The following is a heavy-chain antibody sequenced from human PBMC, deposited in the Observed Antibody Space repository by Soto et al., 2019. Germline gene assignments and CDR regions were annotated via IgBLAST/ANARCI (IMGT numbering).Heavy chain of an antibody. CDR2: IYYSGST. Sequence: QVQLQESGPGLVKPSQTLSLTCTVSGGSISSGGYYWSWIRQHPGKGLEWIGYIYYSGSTYYNPSLKSRVTISVDTSKNQCSLKLSSVTDAETAVYYCARDTGATGTTDAWFDPWGQGTLVTVSS. CDR3: ARDTGATGTTDAWFDP. D-gene: IGHD1-1*01. CDR1: GGSISSGGYY. V-gene: IGHV4-31*03. J-gene: IGHJ5*02.